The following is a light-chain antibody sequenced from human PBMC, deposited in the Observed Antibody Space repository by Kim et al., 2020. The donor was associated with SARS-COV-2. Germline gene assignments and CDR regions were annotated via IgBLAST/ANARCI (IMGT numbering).Light chain of an antibody. CDR3: ASWDDSLSGLV. J-gene: IGLJ2*01. V-gene: IGLV1-47*01. Sequence: GQRVPTPCFGSSSKIGSDYAYWYQQLPGTAPKVLIYRNNQRPSGVPDRFSGSKSDTSASLAISGLRSEDEGDYYCASWDDSLSGLVFGGGTQLTVL. CDR1: SSKIGSDY. CDR2: RNN.